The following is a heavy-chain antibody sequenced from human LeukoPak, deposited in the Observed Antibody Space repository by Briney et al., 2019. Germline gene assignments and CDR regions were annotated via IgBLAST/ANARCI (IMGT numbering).Heavy chain of an antibody. CDR1: GFTFSSYE. D-gene: IGHD4-17*01. CDR2: IDSGRGSST. V-gene: IGHV3-48*03. CDR3: ARVSPNAVTTLQYFDY. J-gene: IGHJ4*02. Sequence: GGSLRLSCAASGFTFSSYEMNWVRQARGKGLEWVSYIDSGRGSSTNYADSVKGRFNISRDNAKNSLYLQMNSLRAEDTAVYYCARVSPNAVTTLQYFDYWGQGTLVTVSS.